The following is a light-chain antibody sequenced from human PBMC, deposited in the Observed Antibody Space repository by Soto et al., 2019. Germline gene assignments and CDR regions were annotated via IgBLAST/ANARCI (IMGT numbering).Light chain of an antibody. CDR1: SSEVSGYNF. CDR2: DVN. V-gene: IGLV2-14*03. CDR3: SSYRSGDTLV. Sequence: QSVLTQPASVSGSPGQSITISCTGTSSEVSGYNFVSWYQHHPGKAHKLMIYDVNNRPSGVSNRFSGSKSGNTASLTISVLQAEDEADYYCSSYRSGDTLVFGTGTKVTVL. J-gene: IGLJ1*01.